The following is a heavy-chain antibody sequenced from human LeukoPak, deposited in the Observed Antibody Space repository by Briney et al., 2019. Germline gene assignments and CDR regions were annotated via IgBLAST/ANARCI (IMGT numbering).Heavy chain of an antibody. CDR1: GGSISRHY. CDR2: IYSSGST. D-gene: IGHD1-1*01. V-gene: IGHV4-4*07. J-gene: IGHJ4*02. Sequence: SETLSLTCTVSGGSISRHYWSWIRQPAGKGLEWIGRIYSSGSTYYNPPLESRVTMSVDASKNQFSLELSSVTAADTAVYYCARDLDGPNFDYWGQGTLVTVSS. CDR3: ARDLDGPNFDY.